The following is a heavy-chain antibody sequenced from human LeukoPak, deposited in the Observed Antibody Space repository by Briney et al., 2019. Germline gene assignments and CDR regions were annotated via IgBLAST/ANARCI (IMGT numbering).Heavy chain of an antibody. J-gene: IGHJ4*02. CDR2: INPNSGGT. CDR3: ASSSPGAARHLGLN. D-gene: IGHD6-6*01. CDR1: GYTFTGYY. V-gene: IGHV1-2*02. Sequence: ASVKVSCKASGYTFTGYYMHWVRQAPGQGLEWMGWINPNSGGTNYAQKFQGRVTMTRDTSISTAYMELSRLRSDDTAVYYCASSSPGAARHLGLNWGQGTLVTVSS.